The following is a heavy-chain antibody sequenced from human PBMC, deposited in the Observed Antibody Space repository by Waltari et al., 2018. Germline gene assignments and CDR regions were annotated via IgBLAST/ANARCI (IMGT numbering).Heavy chain of an antibody. CDR2: IKQDGSEK. CDR1: GFTFSSYW. Sequence: EVQLVESGGGLVQPGGSLRLSCAASGFTFSSYWMSWVRQAPGKGLEWVANIKQDGSEKYYVDSVKGRFTISRDNAKNSLYLQMNSLRAEDTAVYYCARDQKRISGSSHFDYWGQGTLVTVSS. CDR3: ARDQKRISGSSHFDY. V-gene: IGHV3-7*01. J-gene: IGHJ4*02. D-gene: IGHD6-6*01.